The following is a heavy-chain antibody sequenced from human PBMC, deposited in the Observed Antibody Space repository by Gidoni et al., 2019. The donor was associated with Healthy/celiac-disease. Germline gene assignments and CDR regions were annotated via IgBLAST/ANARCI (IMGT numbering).Heavy chain of an antibody. V-gene: IGHV3-21*01. CDR2: ISSSSSYI. J-gene: IGHJ6*02. D-gene: IGHD2-2*02. Sequence: EVQLVESGGGLVKPGGSLRRSCAASGFTFSSYSMNWVRQAPGKGLEWVSSISSSSSYIYYADSVKGRFTISRDNAKNSLYLQMNSLRAEDTAVYYCARDRPSCSSTSCYTPWGGGFGMDVWGQGTTVTVSS. CDR1: GFTFSSYS. CDR3: ARDRPSCSSTSCYTPWGGGFGMDV.